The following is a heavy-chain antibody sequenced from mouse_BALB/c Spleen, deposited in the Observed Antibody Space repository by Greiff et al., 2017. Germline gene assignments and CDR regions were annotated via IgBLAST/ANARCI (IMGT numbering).Heavy chain of an antibody. J-gene: IGHJ4*01. CDR1: GFTFSSYA. Sequence: EVQGVESGGGLVKPGGSLKLSCAASGFTFSSYAMSWVRQTPEKRLEWVASISSGGSTYYPDSVKGRFTISRDNARNILYLQMSSLRSEDTAMYYCAREITGGFYAMDYWGQGTSVTVSS. CDR3: AREITGGFYAMDY. CDR2: ISSGGST. V-gene: IGHV5-6-5*01. D-gene: IGHD2-4*01.